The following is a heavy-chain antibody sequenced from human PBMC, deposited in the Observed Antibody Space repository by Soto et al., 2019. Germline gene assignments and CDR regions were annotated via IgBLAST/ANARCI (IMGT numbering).Heavy chain of an antibody. CDR3: ARVLLTSDAFDI. CDR2: ISSSSSYI. J-gene: IGHJ3*02. Sequence: GGSLRLSCAASGFTFSSYSMNWVRQAPGKGLEWVSSISSSSSYIYYADSVKGRFTISRDNAKNSLYLQMNSLRAEDTAVYYCARVLLTSDAFDIWGQGTMVTVSS. V-gene: IGHV3-21*01. D-gene: IGHD3-10*01. CDR1: GFTFSSYS.